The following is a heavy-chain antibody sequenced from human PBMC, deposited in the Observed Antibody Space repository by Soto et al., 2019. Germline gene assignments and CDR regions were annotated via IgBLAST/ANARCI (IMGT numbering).Heavy chain of an antibody. D-gene: IGHD3-3*01. V-gene: IGHV4-59*01. CDR3: ARAKGYYIPKTSYFYYYGMDV. J-gene: IGHJ6*02. CDR1: GGSISSYY. CDR2: IYHSGST. Sequence: SETLSLTCTVSGGSISSYYGSWIRHPPGKGLWLIGYIYHSGSTNYSPSLKSRVTISVDTSKIHFSLKLSSVTAADTAVYYCARAKGYYIPKTSYFYYYGMDVWGQGTTVTVSS.